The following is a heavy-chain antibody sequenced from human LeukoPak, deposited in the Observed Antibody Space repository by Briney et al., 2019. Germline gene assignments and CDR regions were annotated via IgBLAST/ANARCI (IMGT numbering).Heavy chain of an antibody. CDR1: GGSFSGYN. V-gene: IGHV4-34*01. J-gene: IGHJ4*02. Sequence: SETLSLTCAVAGGSFSGYNWSWICQPPGKGLEWIGEINHSGSTNYNPSLKSRVTVSVDTSKNQLSLKLNSVTAADTAVYYCARVAKSSGWFFVYWGQGTLVTVSS. CDR3: ARVAKSSGWFFVY. CDR2: INHSGST. D-gene: IGHD6-13*01.